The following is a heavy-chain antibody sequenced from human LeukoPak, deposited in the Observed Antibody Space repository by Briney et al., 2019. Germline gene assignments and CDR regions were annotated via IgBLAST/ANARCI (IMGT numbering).Heavy chain of an antibody. CDR1: GYTFTSYY. CDR2: INPSGGST. J-gene: IGHJ6*03. CDR3: AKYPDSSGWLGSYYYYYYYMDV. V-gene: IGHV1-46*01. D-gene: IGHD6-19*01. Sequence: ASVKVSCKASGYTFTSYYMHWVRQAPGQGLEWMGIINPSGGSTSYAQKFQGRVTMTRDMSTSTVYMELSSLRSEDTAVYYCAKYPDSSGWLGSYYYYYYYMDVWGKGTTVTVSS.